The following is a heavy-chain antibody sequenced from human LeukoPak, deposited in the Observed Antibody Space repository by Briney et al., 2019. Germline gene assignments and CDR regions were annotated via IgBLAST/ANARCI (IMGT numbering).Heavy chain of an antibody. J-gene: IGHJ3*02. Sequence: PGRSLRLSCAASGFTFDDYAMHWVRQAPGKGLEWVSGISWNSGSIGYADSVKGRFTISRDNAKNSLYLQMNSLRAEDTALYYCAKGHYYDSSGSAFDIWGQGTMVTVSS. CDR3: AKGHYYDSSGSAFDI. V-gene: IGHV3-9*01. CDR1: GFTFDDYA. CDR2: ISWNSGSI. D-gene: IGHD3-22*01.